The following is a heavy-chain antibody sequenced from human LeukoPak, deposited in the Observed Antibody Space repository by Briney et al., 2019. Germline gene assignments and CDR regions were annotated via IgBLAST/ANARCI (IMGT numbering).Heavy chain of an antibody. CDR2: IYYSGST. J-gene: IGHJ5*02. D-gene: IGHD3-10*01. Sequence: SETLSLTCTVSGGSISSYYWSWIRQPPGKGLEWIGYIYYSGSTNYNPSLKSRVTISVDTSKNQFSLKLTSVTAADTAVYYCARGGYYGSGNDFRFDPWGQGTLVTVSS. V-gene: IGHV4-59*01. CDR3: ARGGYYGSGNDFRFDP. CDR1: GGSISSYY.